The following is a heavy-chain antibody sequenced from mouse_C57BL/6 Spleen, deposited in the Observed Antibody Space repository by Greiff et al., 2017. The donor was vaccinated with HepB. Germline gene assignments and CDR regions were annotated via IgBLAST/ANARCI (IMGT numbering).Heavy chain of an antibody. CDR1: GYTFTSYW. J-gene: IGHJ3*01. CDR3: ARSGDYGGGAWFAY. Sequence: QVQLQQPGAELVKPGASVKLSCKASGYTFTSYWMHWVKQRPGQGLEWIGMIHPNSGSTNYNEKFKSKATLTVDKSSSTAYMQLSSLTSEDSAVYYCARSGDYGGGAWFAYWGQGTLVTVSA. V-gene: IGHV1-64*01. D-gene: IGHD2-4*01. CDR2: IHPNSGST.